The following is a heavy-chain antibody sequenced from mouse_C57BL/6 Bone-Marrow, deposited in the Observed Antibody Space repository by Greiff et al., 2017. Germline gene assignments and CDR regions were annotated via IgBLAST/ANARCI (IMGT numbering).Heavy chain of an antibody. V-gene: IGHV5-17*01. CDR1: GFTFSDYG. D-gene: IGHD1-1*01. CDR3: AKAYYGSSYVGYFDV. Sequence: EVKLVESGGGLVKPGGSLKLSCAASGFTFSDYGMHWVRQAPEKGLEWVAYISSGSSTIYYADTVKGRFTLSRDNAKNTLFLQMTSLRSEDTAMYHCAKAYYGSSYVGYFDVWGTGTTVTVSS. J-gene: IGHJ1*03. CDR2: ISSGSSTI.